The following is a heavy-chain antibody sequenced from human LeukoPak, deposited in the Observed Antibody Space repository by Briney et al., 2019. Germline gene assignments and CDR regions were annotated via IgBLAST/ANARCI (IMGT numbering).Heavy chain of an antibody. CDR1: GYSFTSYW. V-gene: IGHV5-51*01. Sequence: GESLKISCKGSGYSFTSYWIGWVRQMPGKGLEWMGIIYPSDSDTRYSPSFQGQVTISVDKSISTAYLQWSSLKASDTAMYYCARLGSRGYDDYGRDYWGQGTLVTVSS. D-gene: IGHD4-17*01. CDR3: ARLGSRGYDDYGRDY. J-gene: IGHJ4*02. CDR2: IYPSDSDT.